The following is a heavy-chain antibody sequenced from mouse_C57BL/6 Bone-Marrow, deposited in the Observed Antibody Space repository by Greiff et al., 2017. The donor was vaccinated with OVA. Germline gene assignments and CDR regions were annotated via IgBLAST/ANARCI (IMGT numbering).Heavy chain of an antibody. CDR2: IWSGGST. CDR1: GFSLTSYG. Sequence: VKVVESGPGLVQPSQSLSITCTVSGFSLTSYGVHWVRQSPGKGLEWLGVIWSGGSTDYNAAFISRLSISKDNSKSQVFFKMNSLQADDTAIYYCASETDYYGSSGYFDVWGTGTTVTVSS. D-gene: IGHD1-1*01. J-gene: IGHJ1*03. CDR3: ASETDYYGSSGYFDV. V-gene: IGHV2-2*01.